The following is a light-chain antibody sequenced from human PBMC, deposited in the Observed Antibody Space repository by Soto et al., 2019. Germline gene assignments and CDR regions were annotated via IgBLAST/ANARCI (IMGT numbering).Light chain of an antibody. CDR2: DVN. CDR3: SSYAGNYTLD. V-gene: IGLV2-11*01. CDR1: SSDVGTYNS. J-gene: IGLJ2*01. Sequence: QSALTQPRSVSGSPGQSVTISCTGTSSDVGTYNSVSWYQQHPGKAPKLMIYDVNKRPSGVPDRFSGSMSGNTASLTISGLQADDEADYHCSSYAGNYTLDFGGGTQLTVL.